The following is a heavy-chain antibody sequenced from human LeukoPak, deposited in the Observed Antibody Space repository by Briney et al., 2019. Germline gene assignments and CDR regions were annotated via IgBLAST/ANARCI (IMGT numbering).Heavy chain of an antibody. Sequence: SETLSLTCTVSGGSISSYYWSWIRQPPGKGLEWIGYIYYSGGTNYNPSLKSRVTISVDTSKNQFSLKLSSVTAADTAVYYCARDLGATGDYWGQGTLVTVSS. D-gene: IGHD1-26*01. CDR3: ARDLGATGDY. V-gene: IGHV4-59*01. J-gene: IGHJ4*02. CDR1: GGSISSYY. CDR2: IYYSGGT.